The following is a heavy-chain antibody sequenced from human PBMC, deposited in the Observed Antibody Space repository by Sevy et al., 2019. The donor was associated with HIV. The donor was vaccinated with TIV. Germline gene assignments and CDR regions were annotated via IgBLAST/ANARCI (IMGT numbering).Heavy chain of an antibody. CDR2: IIPIFGTA. CDR3: AREGLAARKINYYYYGMDV. Sequence: ASVKVSCNASGGTFSSYAISCVRQAPGQGLEWMGGIIPIFGTANYAQKFQGRVTITADESTSTAYMELSSLRSEDTAVYYCAREGLAARKINYYYYGMDVWGQGTTVTVSS. V-gene: IGHV1-69*13. J-gene: IGHJ6*02. CDR1: GGTFSSYA. D-gene: IGHD6-6*01.